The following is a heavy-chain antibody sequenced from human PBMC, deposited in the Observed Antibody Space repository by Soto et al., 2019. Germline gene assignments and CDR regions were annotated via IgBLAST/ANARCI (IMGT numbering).Heavy chain of an antibody. CDR2: IYDSGSA. Sequence: SETLSLTCTVSGGSVSSGTYYWSWIRQPPGKGLEWIGYIYDSGSANYNPSLKSRVTISVATSKNQFSLKLSSVTAADTAVYYCARVNYYSSNNCYWPDYWGQGTLVTVSS. J-gene: IGHJ4*02. D-gene: IGHD2-2*01. V-gene: IGHV4-61*01. CDR3: ARVNYYSSNNCYWPDY. CDR1: GGSVSSGTYY.